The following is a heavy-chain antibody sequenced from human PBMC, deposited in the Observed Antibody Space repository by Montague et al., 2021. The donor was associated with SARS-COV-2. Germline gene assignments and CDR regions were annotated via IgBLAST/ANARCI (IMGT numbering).Heavy chain of an antibody. Sequence: SETLSLTCTVSGGSISSYYWSWIRQPPRRGLLLIGYISYSGSTNYNPSLKSRVTISVDTSKNHFTLRLSSVTAADTAVYYCARISRNSGFVGVFDIWGQGTLVTVS. V-gene: IGHV4-59*01. D-gene: IGHD3-22*01. J-gene: IGHJ3*02. CDR3: ARISRNSGFVGVFDI. CDR1: GGSISSYY. CDR2: ISYSGST.